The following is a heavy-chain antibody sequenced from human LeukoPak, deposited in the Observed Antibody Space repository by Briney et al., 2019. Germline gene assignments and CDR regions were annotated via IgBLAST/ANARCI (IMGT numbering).Heavy chain of an antibody. CDR1: GYTFTSYD. Sequence: ASVKVSCKASGYTFTSYDINWVRQATGQGLEWMGWMNPNSGNTGYAQKFQGRVTITRNTSISTAYMELSSLRSEATAVYYCARGLNIEQQLGPFDYWGQGTLVTVSS. CDR2: MNPNSGNT. V-gene: IGHV1-8*03. D-gene: IGHD6-13*01. J-gene: IGHJ4*02. CDR3: ARGLNIEQQLGPFDY.